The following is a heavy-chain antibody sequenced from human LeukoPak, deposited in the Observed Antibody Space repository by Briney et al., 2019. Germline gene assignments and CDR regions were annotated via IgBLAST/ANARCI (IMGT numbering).Heavy chain of an antibody. Sequence: GGSLRLSCAASGNYWMHWVRHVPGKGLVWVSHINSDGSWTSYADSVKGRFTISKDNAKNTVYLQMNSLRAEDTAVYYCVSFYETYWGRGTLVTVSS. J-gene: IGHJ4*02. V-gene: IGHV3-74*01. CDR1: GNYW. CDR3: VSFYETY. D-gene: IGHD2/OR15-2a*01. CDR2: INSDGSWT.